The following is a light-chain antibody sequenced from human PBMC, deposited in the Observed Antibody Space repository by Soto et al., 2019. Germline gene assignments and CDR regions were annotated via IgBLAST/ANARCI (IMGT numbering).Light chain of an antibody. CDR1: QSITTW. CDR2: DVS. CDR3: QQYNNWPPIT. J-gene: IGKJ5*01. Sequence: DIQMTQSPSTVSAYVGDSVTMTVRASQSITTWLAWYQQRPGKAPKLLIYDVSSLQSGVPSRFSGSGSGTEFTLTISSLQPDDFAVYYCQQYNNWPPITFGQGTRLEIK. V-gene: IGKV1-5*01.